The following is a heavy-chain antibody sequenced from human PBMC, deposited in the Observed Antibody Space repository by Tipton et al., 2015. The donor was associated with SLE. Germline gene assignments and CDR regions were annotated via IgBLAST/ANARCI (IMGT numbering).Heavy chain of an antibody. J-gene: IGHJ4*02. CDR2: ISSSSRYI. CDR1: GFTFSSYS. CDR3: ARDLDYDFWSGYNFDY. Sequence: SLRLSCAASGFTFSSYSMNWVRQAPGKGLEWVSSISSSSRYIYYADSVKGRFTISRDNAKNSLYLQMNSLRAEDTAVYYCARDLDYDFWSGYNFDYWGQGTLVTVSS. V-gene: IGHV3-21*01. D-gene: IGHD3-3*01.